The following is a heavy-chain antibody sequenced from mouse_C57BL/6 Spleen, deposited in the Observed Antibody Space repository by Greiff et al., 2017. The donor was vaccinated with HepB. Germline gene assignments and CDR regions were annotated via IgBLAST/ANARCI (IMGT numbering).Heavy chain of an antibody. Sequence: VQLQQSGPELVKPGASVKISCKASGYSFTGYYMNWVKQSPEKSLEWIGEINPSTGGTTYNQKFKAKATLTVDKSSSTAYMQLKSLTSEDSAVYYCARADYDYDQFAYWGQGTLVTVSA. CDR2: INPSTGGT. D-gene: IGHD2-4*01. V-gene: IGHV1-42*01. J-gene: IGHJ3*01. CDR1: GYSFTGYY. CDR3: ARADYDYDQFAY.